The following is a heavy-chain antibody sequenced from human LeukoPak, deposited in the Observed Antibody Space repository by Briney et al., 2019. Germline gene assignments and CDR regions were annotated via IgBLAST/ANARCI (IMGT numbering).Heavy chain of an antibody. D-gene: IGHD4-17*01. CDR2: INSDIYINTI. V-gene: IGHV3-48*02. J-gene: IGHJ4*02. CDR1: GFTLISYI. CDR3: ARDRDYAFDY. Sequence: PGGSLRLSCAPSGFTLISYIINWVRHAPGKGLEWISYINSDIYINTIYYSDTMKGRFTLARDNGKNSLYLQMDSLKDEDTAVYYCARDRDYAFDYWGQGTLVTVSS.